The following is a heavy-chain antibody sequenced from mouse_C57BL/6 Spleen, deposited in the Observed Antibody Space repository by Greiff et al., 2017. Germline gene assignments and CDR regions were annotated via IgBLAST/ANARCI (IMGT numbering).Heavy chain of an antibody. CDR1: GYTFTSYW. J-gene: IGHJ1*03. D-gene: IGHD1-1*01. CDR3: ARPLYYYGSRVPRV. CDR2: IDPSDSYT. V-gene: IGHV1-50*01. Sequence: QVQLQQPGAELVMPGASVKLSCKASGYTFTSYWMQWVKQRPGQGLEWIGEIDPSDSYTNYNQKFKGKATFTVDTSSSTAYMQLSSLTSEDSAVYYCARPLYYYGSRVPRVWGTGTTVTVSS.